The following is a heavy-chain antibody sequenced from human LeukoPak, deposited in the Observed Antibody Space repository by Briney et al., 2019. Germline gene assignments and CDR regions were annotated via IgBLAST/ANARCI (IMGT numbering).Heavy chain of an antibody. V-gene: IGHV4-59*08. CDR1: GGSISSYY. Sequence: PSETLSLTCTVSGGSISSYYWSWIRQPPGKGLEWIGYIYYSGSANYNPSLTSRVTISLDTSKNHLSLKLSSVTAADTAVYYCARGPLLGTTGTSESYFDYWGQGTLVTVSS. CDR3: ARGPLLGTTGTSESYFDY. CDR2: IYYSGSA. D-gene: IGHD1-1*01. J-gene: IGHJ4*02.